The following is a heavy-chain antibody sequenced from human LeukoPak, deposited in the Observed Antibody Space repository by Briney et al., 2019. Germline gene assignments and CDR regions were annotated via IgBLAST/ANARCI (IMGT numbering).Heavy chain of an antibody. J-gene: IGHJ4*02. CDR2: ISAYNGNT. V-gene: IGHV1-18*01. CDR1: GYTFISYG. CDR3: ARDFSSGWDLFDY. D-gene: IGHD1-26*01. Sequence: SVKVSCKASGYTFISYGISWVRQAPGQGLEWMGWISAYNGNTNYAQKLQGRVTMTRDTSTSTAYMELRSLRSDDTAVYYCARDFSSGWDLFDYWGQGTLVTVSS.